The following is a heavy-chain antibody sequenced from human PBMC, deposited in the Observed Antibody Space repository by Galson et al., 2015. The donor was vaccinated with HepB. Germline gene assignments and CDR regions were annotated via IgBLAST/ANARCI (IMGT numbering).Heavy chain of an antibody. J-gene: IGHJ6*02. CDR1: GGSISSSNW. CDR2: IYHSGST. CDR3: AISRTVNYYGSGSYYNAIPTYCYYGMDV. D-gene: IGHD3-10*01. Sequence: SETLSLTCAVSGGSISSSNWWSWVRQPPGKGLEWIGEIYHSGSTNYNPSLKSRVIISVDKSKNQFSLKLSSVTAADTAVYYCAISRTVNYYGSGSYYNAIPTYCYYGMDVWGQGTTVTVSS. V-gene: IGHV4-4*02.